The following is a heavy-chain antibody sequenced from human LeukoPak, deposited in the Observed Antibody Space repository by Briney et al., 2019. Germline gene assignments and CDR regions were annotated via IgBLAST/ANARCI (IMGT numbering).Heavy chain of an antibody. D-gene: IGHD3-22*01. V-gene: IGHV4-31*03. CDR3: ARASYDSGGYSPFGPFDY. CDR2: IYYSRNT. Sequence: SETLSLTCTVSGGSISSGDYYWSWIRQHPGKGLEWIWYIYYSRNTYYNPSIKSRVTISVDTSKNQFSLKLRSVTAADTAVYYCARASYDSGGYSPFGPFDYWGEGTLVTVSS. CDR1: GGSISSGDYY. J-gene: IGHJ4*02.